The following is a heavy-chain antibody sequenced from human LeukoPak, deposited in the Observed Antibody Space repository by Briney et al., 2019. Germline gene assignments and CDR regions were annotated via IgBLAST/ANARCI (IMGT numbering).Heavy chain of an antibody. V-gene: IGHV3-23*01. Sequence: GGSLRLSCAASGFTFSSYAMSWVRQAPGKGLEWVSGLSGSGDSTYYADFVKGRFTISRDNSKNTLYLQMNSLRAEDTAVYYCAKQGGYDFGWFDPWGQGTLVTVSS. CDR1: GFTFSSYA. CDR2: LSGSGDST. J-gene: IGHJ5*02. CDR3: AKQGGYDFGWFDP. D-gene: IGHD5-12*01.